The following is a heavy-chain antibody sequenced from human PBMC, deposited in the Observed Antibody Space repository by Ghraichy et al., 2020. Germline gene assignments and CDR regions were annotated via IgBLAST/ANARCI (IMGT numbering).Heavy chain of an antibody. CDR3: ASPKVVPAAMSTFDY. J-gene: IGHJ4*02. CDR1: GASITSSFYY. V-gene: IGHV4-39*01. Sequence: SETLSLTCTVSGASITSSFYYWGWIRQPPGKGLEWIGSIYYSGSTYYNPSLKSRVTISLDTSNNQFSLKLSSVTAEDTAVYYCASPKVVPAAMSTFDYWGQGTLVTVSS. CDR2: IYYSGST. D-gene: IGHD2-2*01.